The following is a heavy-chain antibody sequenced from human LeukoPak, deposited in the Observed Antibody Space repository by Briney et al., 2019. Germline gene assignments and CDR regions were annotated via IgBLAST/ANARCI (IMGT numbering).Heavy chain of an antibody. Sequence: GGSLRLSCAASGFTFSTYGMHWVRQAPGKGLEWVAVILFDGNNKYYADSVRGRFTISRDNSKNTLYLQMNSLRDEDTAGYYCAKDAEHSSGWYPGNWGQGTLVIVSS. CDR3: AKDAEHSSGWYPGN. CDR2: ILFDGNNK. D-gene: IGHD6-13*01. J-gene: IGHJ4*02. V-gene: IGHV3-30*18. CDR1: GFTFSTYG.